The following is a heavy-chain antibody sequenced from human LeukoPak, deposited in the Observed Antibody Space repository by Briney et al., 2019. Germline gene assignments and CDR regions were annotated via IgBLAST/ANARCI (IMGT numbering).Heavy chain of an antibody. CDR2: IYYSGST. D-gene: IGHD6-19*01. Sequence: SETLSLTCTVSGGSISSHYWSWIRQPPGKGLEWIGYIYYSGSTNYNPSLKSRVTISVDTSKNQFSLKLSSVTAADTAVYYCARYGSGWYRNWFDPWGQGTLVTVSS. V-gene: IGHV4-59*11. CDR1: GGSISSHY. CDR3: ARYGSGWYRNWFDP. J-gene: IGHJ5*02.